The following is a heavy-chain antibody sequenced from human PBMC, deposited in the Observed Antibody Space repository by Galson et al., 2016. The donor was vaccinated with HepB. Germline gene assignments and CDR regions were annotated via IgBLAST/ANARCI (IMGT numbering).Heavy chain of an antibody. CDR3: VAGKEYFQH. Sequence: SLRLSCAASGFSFRNYGMHWVRQAPGKGLDWVSAISDDGTNKYYADSVKGRFTISRDNSKTTLSLQMNSLRAEDTAVYYCVAGKEYFQHWGQGTLVRLL. V-gene: IGHV3-30*03. CDR1: GFSFRNYG. CDR2: ISDDGTNK. J-gene: IGHJ1*01. D-gene: IGHD6-19*01.